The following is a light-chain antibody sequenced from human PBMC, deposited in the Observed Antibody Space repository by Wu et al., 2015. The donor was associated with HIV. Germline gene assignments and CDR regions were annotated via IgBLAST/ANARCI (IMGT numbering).Light chain of an antibody. J-gene: IGKJ1*01. V-gene: IGKV3-20*01. CDR3: QQYGSSPRT. CDR2: GAS. CDR1: XXVSSSY. Sequence: TLSCRASXXVSSSYLAWYQXKPGQXPRLLIYGASSRATGIPDRFSGSGSGTDFTLTISRLEPEDFAVYYCQQYGSSPRTFGQGTKVEIK.